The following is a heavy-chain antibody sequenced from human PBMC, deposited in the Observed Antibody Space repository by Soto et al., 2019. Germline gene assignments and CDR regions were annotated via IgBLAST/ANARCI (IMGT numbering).Heavy chain of an antibody. CDR1: GYSFTNYW. Sequence: GEPLKISCKASGYSFTNYWIGWVRQMPGKGLEWMGIMNPGDFHTRYSPSFEGQVTISADKSVSTAYLQWSSLKASDTAMYYCASRSSGYSSFDYWGQGTLVTVSS. V-gene: IGHV5-51*01. CDR2: MNPGDFHT. CDR3: ASRSSGYSSFDY. J-gene: IGHJ4*02. D-gene: IGHD6-19*01.